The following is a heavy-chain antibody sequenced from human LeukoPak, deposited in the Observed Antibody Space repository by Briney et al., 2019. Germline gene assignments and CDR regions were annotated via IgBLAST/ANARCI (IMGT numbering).Heavy chain of an antibody. CDR2: INWNGGST. Sequence: GGSLRLSCAASGFTFDDYGMSWVRQAPGKGLGWVSGINWNGGSTAYADSVKGRFTISRDNAKNSLYLQMDSLRAEDTAFYYCARDLWGSSSSQLATFDYWGQGTLVTVSS. D-gene: IGHD6-6*01. CDR3: ARDLWGSSSSQLATFDY. V-gene: IGHV3-20*04. CDR1: GFTFDDYG. J-gene: IGHJ4*02.